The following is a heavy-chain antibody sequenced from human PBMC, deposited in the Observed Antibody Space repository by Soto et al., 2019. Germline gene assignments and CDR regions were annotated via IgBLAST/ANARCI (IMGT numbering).Heavy chain of an antibody. CDR3: ASFSSSFDYYYGMDV. J-gene: IGHJ6*02. V-gene: IGHV3-30-3*01. D-gene: IGHD6-6*01. Sequence: GGSLRLSCAASGFTFSSYAMHWVRQAPGKGLEWVAVISYDGSNKYYADSVKGRFTISRDNSKNTLYLQMNSLRAEDTAVYYCASFSSSFDYYYGMDVWGQGTTVTVSS. CDR1: GFTFSSYA. CDR2: ISYDGSNK.